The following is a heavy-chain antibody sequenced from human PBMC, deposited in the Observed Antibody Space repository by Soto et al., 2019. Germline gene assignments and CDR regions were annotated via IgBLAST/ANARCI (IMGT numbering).Heavy chain of an antibody. Sequence: PSETLSLTCTVSGGSISSYYWSWIRQPPGKGLEWIGYIYYSGSTNYNPSLKSRVTISVDTSKNQFSPKLSSVTAADTAVYYCARVNGVERLWFGEFEFLAGWYGMDVWGQGTTVTVSS. CDR2: IYYSGST. V-gene: IGHV4-59*01. D-gene: IGHD3-10*01. J-gene: IGHJ6*02. CDR3: ARVNGVERLWFGEFEFLAGWYGMDV. CDR1: GGSISSYY.